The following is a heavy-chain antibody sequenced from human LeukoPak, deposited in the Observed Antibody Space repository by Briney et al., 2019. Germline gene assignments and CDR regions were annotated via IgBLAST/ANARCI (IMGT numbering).Heavy chain of an antibody. V-gene: IGHV3-23*01. CDR2: ITGSDGNA. CDR3: AQWEDFDVLTGYYVPDF. Sequence: GGSLRLSCAASGFTFSNYAMSWVRQAPGKGLEWVSPITGSDGNAYYADPVKGRFTISRDNSKNTLYLEMNSLRAEDTAVYYCAQWEDFDVLTGYYVPDFWGQGTRVSVSS. D-gene: IGHD3-9*01. CDR1: GFTFSNYA. J-gene: IGHJ4*02.